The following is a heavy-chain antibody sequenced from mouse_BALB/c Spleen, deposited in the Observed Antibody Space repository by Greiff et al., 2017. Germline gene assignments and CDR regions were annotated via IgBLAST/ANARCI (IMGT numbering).Heavy chain of an antibody. V-gene: IGHV5-6-2*01. CDR2: INSNGGST. CDR3: ARHPNSLLRLPYAMDY. J-gene: IGHJ4*01. D-gene: IGHD1-2*01. CDR1: GFTFSSYY. Sequence: EVQGVESGGGLVKLGGSLKLSCAASGFTFSSYYMSWVRQTPEKRLELVAAINSNGGSTYYPDTVKGRFTISRDNAKNTLYLQMSSLKSEDTALYYCARHPNSLLRLPYAMDYWGQGTSVTVSS.